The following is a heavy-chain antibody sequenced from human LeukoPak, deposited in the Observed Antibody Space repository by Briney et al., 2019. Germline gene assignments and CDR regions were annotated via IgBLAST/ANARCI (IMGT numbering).Heavy chain of an antibody. D-gene: IGHD7-27*01. CDR3: AARWVLTGEPY. Sequence: SETLSLTCAVSGGSISSTEWYTWVRQPPGQGLEWIGEIHHSGGTNYNVSLKSRVTISLDKSKNQFSLDLTSMTAADTAVYYCAARWVLTGEPYWGQGTLVTVSS. V-gene: IGHV4-4*02. J-gene: IGHJ4*02. CDR2: IHHSGGT. CDR1: GGSISSTEW.